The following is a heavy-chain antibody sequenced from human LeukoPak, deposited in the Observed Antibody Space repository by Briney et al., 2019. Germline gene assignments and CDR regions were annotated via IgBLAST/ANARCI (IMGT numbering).Heavy chain of an antibody. V-gene: IGHV4-34*01. CDR3: ASYTVTTIDSIDY. Sequence: SETLSLTCAVYGGSFSGYYWSWIRQPPGKGLEWIGEINHSGSTNYNPSLKSRVTISVDTSKNQFSLKLSSVTAADTAVYYCASYTVTTIDSIDYWGQGTLVTVSS. CDR1: GGSFSGYY. CDR2: INHSGST. D-gene: IGHD4-11*01. J-gene: IGHJ4*02.